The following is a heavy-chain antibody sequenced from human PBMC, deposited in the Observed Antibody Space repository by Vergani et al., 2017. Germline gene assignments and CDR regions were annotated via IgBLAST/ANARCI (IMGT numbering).Heavy chain of an antibody. CDR3: ARGPSSSSDYYYYMDV. CDR2: INPNSGGT. CDR1: GYTFTGHY. Sequence: QVQLVQSGTEVKKPGASVKVSCEASGYTFTGHYLHWVRQAPGQGLEWMGSINPNSGGTNYAQKFQGRVTITADESTSTAYMELSSLRSEDTAVYYCARGPSSSSDYYYYMDVWGKGTTVTVSS. V-gene: IGHV1-2*02. D-gene: IGHD6-6*01. J-gene: IGHJ6*03.